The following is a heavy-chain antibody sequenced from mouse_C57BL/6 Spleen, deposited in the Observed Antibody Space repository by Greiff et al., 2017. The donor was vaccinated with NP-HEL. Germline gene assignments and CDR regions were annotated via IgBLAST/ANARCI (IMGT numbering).Heavy chain of an antibody. CDR1: GYTFTSYW. Sequence: VKLQQPGAELVKPGASVKLSCKASGYTFTSYWMHWVKQRPGQGLEWIGMIHPNSGSTNYNEKFKSKATLTVDKSSSTAYMQLSSLTSEDSAVYYCARRCIYYDYDGGVFDYWGQGTTLTVSS. CDR2: IHPNSGST. D-gene: IGHD2-4*01. CDR3: ARRCIYYDYDGGVFDY. V-gene: IGHV1-64*01. J-gene: IGHJ2*01.